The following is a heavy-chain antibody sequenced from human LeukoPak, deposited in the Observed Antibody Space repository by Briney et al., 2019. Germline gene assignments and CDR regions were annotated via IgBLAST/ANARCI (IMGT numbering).Heavy chain of an antibody. Sequence: SETLSLTCTVSGGSISSYYWSWIRQPPGKGLEWIGYIYYSGSTNYNPSLKSRVTISVDTSKNQFSLKLSSVTAADTAVYYCGRGGRGGYFDYWGQGTLVTVSS. D-gene: IGHD3-10*01. CDR1: GGSISSYY. V-gene: IGHV4-59*08. J-gene: IGHJ4*02. CDR2: IYYSGST. CDR3: GRGGRGGYFDY.